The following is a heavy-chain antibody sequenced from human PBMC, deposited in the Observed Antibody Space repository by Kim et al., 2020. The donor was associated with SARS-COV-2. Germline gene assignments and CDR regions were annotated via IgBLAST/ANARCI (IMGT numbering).Heavy chain of an antibody. CDR3: ARGSPTIVGVVIPKGLYFDY. Sequence: RVTISVDTSKNQFSLKLSSVTAADTAVYYCARGSPTIVGVVIPKGLYFDYWGQGTLVTVSS. V-gene: IGHV4-34*01. J-gene: IGHJ4*02. D-gene: IGHD3-3*01.